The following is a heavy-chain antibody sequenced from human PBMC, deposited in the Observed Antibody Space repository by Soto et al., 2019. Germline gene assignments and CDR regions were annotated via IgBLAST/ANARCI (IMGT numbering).Heavy chain of an antibody. Sequence: SETLSLTCTVSGGSISSYYWSWIRQPPGKGLEWIGYIYYSGSTNYNPSLKSRVTISVDTSKNQFSLKLSSVTAADTAVYYCARASGGSGSYYILSPWGQGTLVTVSS. J-gene: IGHJ5*02. V-gene: IGHV4-59*01. CDR2: IYYSGST. CDR3: ARASGGSGSYYILSP. CDR1: GGSISSYY. D-gene: IGHD3-10*01.